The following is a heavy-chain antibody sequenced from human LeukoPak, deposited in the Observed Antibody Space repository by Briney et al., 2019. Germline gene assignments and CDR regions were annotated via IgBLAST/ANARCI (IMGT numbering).Heavy chain of an antibody. Sequence: GGSLRLFCAASGFTFSSYSMNWVRQAPGKGLEWVSSISSSSSYIYYADSVKGRFTISRDNAKNSLYLQMNSLRAEDTAVYYCARVGVSSWYGGSFYYYYYYMDVWGKGTTVTVSS. V-gene: IGHV3-21*01. CDR1: GFTFSSYS. D-gene: IGHD6-13*01. CDR3: ARVGVSSWYGGSFYYYYYYMDV. CDR2: ISSSSSYI. J-gene: IGHJ6*03.